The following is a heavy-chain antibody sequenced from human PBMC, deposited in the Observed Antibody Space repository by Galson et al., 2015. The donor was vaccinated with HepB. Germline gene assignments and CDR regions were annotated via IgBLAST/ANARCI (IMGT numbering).Heavy chain of an antibody. CDR1: GFTVSGSA. J-gene: IGHJ4*02. D-gene: IGHD1-20*01. V-gene: IGHV3-73*01. Sequence: SLRLSCAASGFTVSGSAVHWVRQASGKGLEWVGLIRSKANNFAAIYTASVRGRFAISRDDSKNTAYLQLNSLKIEDTAVYYCIVRPDTWNDDWDYWGQGTLVTVSS. CDR3: IVRPDTWNDDWDY. CDR2: IRSKANNFAA.